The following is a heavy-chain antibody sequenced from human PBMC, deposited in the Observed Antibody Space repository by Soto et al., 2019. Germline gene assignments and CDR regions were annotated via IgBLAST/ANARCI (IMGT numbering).Heavy chain of an antibody. J-gene: IGHJ6*02. CDR2: IIPIFGTA. D-gene: IGHD3-22*01. CDR3: ARAGYYDSSGYYYAYYGMDV. V-gene: IGHV1-69*13. CDR1: GGTFSSYA. Sequence: SVKVSCKASGGTFSSYAISWVRQAPGQGLEWMGGIIPIFGTANYAQKFQGRVTITADESTSTAYMELSSLRSEDTAVYYCARAGYYDSSGYYYAYYGMDVWGQGTTVTVSS.